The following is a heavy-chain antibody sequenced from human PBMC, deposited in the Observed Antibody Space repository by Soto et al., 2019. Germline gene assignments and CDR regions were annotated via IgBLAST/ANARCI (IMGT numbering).Heavy chain of an antibody. V-gene: IGHV4-34*01. CDR3: ARSKQAAATSGWFDP. CDR2: INHSGST. J-gene: IGHJ5*02. Sequence: SETLSLTCAVYGGSFSGYYWSWMRQPPGKGLEWIGEINHSGSTNYNPSLKSRVTISVDTSKNQFSLKLSSVTAADTAVYYCARSKQAAATSGWFDPWGQGTLVTVSS. CDR1: GGSFSGYY. D-gene: IGHD6-13*01.